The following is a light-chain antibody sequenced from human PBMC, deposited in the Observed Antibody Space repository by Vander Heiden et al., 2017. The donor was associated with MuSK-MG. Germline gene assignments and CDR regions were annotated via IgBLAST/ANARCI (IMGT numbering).Light chain of an antibody. Sequence: QSVLTQPPSVSGAPGQRVTISCTGTSSNIGAGFDVHWYQQLPGTPPKLLVFENTNRPSGVPDRFSASTSDTSASLAITGLQAEDEADYYCQSYDSGLTASVFGTGTRVVVL. J-gene: IGLJ1*01. CDR3: QSYDSGLTASV. CDR2: ENT. CDR1: SSNIGAGFD. V-gene: IGLV1-40*01.